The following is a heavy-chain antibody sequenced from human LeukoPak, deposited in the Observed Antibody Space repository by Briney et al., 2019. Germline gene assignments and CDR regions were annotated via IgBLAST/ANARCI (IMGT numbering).Heavy chain of an antibody. CDR1: GYTFTSYY. Sequence: GASVKVSCKASGYTFTSYYMHWVRQAPGQGLEWMGIINPSGGSTSYAQKFQGRVTITADEFTSTAYMELSSLRSEDTAVYYCARGGGYCSGGSCYNWFDPWGQGTLVTVSS. CDR3: ARGGGYCSGGSCYNWFDP. D-gene: IGHD2-15*01. V-gene: IGHV1-46*01. J-gene: IGHJ5*02. CDR2: INPSGGST.